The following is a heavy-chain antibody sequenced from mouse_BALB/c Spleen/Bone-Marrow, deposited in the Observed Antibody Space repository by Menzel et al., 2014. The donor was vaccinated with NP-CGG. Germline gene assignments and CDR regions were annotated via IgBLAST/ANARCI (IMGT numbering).Heavy chain of an antibody. Sequence: VQLQQSGAELVRPGASVELSCKASGYTFTSYWINWMRQRPGQGLEWIGNIYPSDSYTNYNQKFKDKATLTVDKSSSTAYMQLSSPTSEDSAVYYCTRSGGYYFDYWGQGTTLTVSS. V-gene: IGHV1-69*02. CDR2: IYPSDSYT. CDR3: TRSGGYYFDY. J-gene: IGHJ2*01. CDR1: GYTFTSYW.